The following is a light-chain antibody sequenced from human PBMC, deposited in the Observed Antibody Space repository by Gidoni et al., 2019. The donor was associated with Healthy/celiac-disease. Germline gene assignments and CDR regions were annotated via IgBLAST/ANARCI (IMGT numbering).Light chain of an antibody. CDR3: QQSYSTPPLT. CDR1: QSISSY. V-gene: IGKV1-39*01. J-gene: IGKJ4*01. Sequence: DIQMTQSPSSLSASVGDRVTITCRASQSISSYLNWYQQKPGKAPKLLIYAASSLQSEVPSRFSGSRSGTDFTLTISSLQPEDFATYYCQQSYSTPPLTFGGGTKVEIK. CDR2: AAS.